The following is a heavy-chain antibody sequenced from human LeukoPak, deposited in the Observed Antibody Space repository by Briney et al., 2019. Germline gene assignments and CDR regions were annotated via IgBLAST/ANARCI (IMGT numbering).Heavy chain of an antibody. CDR2: IYYSGST. CDR1: GGSISSYY. Sequence: SETLSLTCTVSGGSISSYYWKWIRQPPGKGLEWIGYIYYSGSTNYNPSLKSRVTISVDTSKNQLSLKLNSVTAADTAVYYCARAYGAFPYYMDVWGKGTTVTVSS. CDR3: ARAYGAFPYYMDV. D-gene: IGHD4-17*01. V-gene: IGHV4-59*01. J-gene: IGHJ6*03.